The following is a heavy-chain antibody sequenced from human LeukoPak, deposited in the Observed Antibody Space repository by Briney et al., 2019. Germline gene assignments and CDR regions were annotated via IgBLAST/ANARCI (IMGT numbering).Heavy chain of an antibody. CDR1: GFTFSKFA. Sequence: GGSLRLSCAAAGFTFSKFAMHWVRQAPGKGLEWVAVVSYDGSYKYYADSVKGRFTISRDNSKNTLYLQMNSLRAEDTAVYYCARAPRYGAAYYFDYWGQGTLVTVSS. CDR3: ARAPRYGAAYYFDY. J-gene: IGHJ4*02. V-gene: IGHV3-30*04. D-gene: IGHD1-1*01. CDR2: VSYDGSYK.